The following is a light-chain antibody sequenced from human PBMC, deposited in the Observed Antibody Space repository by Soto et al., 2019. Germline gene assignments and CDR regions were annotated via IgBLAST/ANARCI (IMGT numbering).Light chain of an antibody. CDR1: SSDIGAYDY. CDR3: SSYTNTGTLV. V-gene: IGLV2-14*01. Sequence: QSALTQPASVSGSPGQSITLSCTGTSSDIGAYDYVSWYQHHPGKAPKLIIYEVSNRPSGVSNRFAGSKSGNTASLTISGLQADDEADYHCSSYTNTGTLVFGGGTKLTVL. CDR2: EVS. J-gene: IGLJ2*01.